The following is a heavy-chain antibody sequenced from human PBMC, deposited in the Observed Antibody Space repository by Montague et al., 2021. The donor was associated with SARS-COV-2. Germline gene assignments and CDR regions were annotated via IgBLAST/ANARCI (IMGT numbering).Heavy chain of an antibody. CDR3: SRLDERGYHGYESDY. CDR1: GDSITSSNW. V-gene: IGHV4/OR15-8*02. Sequence: SETLSLTCVVSGDSITSSNWWSWVRQPPGEGLEWIGEFYRSGPTSYSSLIRSGATMSIDTVKNYFSLTVTTVTAAATAVYYCSRLDERGYHGYESDYWGQGTLVTVSS. J-gene: IGHJ4*02. CDR2: FYRSGPT. D-gene: IGHD3-22*01.